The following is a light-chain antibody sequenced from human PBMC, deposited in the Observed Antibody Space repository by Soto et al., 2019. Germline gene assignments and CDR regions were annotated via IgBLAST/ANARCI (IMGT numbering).Light chain of an antibody. J-gene: IGKJ2*01. CDR3: QQRRNWPPYT. CDR1: QRVSSY. CDR2: DAS. V-gene: IGKV3-11*01. Sequence: EIVLTQSPATLSLSPGERATLSCRASQRVSSYLAWYQQKPGQAPRLLIFDASNWATDIPARFSGSGSGTDCHLHIIRLEPEDFAVYYCQQRRNWPPYTFRQGTKLQIK.